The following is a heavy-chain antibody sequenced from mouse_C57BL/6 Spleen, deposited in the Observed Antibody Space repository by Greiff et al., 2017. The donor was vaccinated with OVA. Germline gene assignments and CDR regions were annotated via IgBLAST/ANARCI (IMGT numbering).Heavy chain of an antibody. CDR1: GYAFSSSW. Sequence: VQLQQSGPELVKPGASVKISCKASGYAFSSSWLNWVKQRPGKGLEWIGRIYPGDGDTNYNGKFKGKATLTADKSSSTAYMQLSSLTSEDSAVYFCAREGEGLAYWGQGTLVTVSA. CDR2: IYPGDGDT. V-gene: IGHV1-82*01. CDR3: AREGEGLAY. J-gene: IGHJ3*01.